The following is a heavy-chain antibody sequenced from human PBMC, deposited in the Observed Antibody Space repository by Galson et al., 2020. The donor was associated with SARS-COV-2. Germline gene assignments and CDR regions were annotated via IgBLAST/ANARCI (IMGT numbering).Heavy chain of an antibody. Sequence: GGSLRLSCAASGFTFSDYGMNWVRQAPGKGLEWVSFITTSSSYMFYADSVKGRFTISRDNAKNSLYLEMNRLRAEDTAVYYCARAWGSGNCWGQGTLVTVSS. J-gene: IGHJ4*02. V-gene: IGHV3-21*01. CDR2: ITTSSSYM. CDR1: GFTFSDYG. D-gene: IGHD3-16*01. CDR3: ARAWGSGNC.